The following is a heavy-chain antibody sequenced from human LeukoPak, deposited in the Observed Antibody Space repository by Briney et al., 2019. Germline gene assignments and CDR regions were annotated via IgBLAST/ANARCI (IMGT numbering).Heavy chain of an antibody. CDR1: GYTFTSYG. D-gene: IGHD2-15*01. Sequence: SVKVSCKASGYTFTSYGISWVRQAPGQGLEWMGRIVPILGIANYAQKFQGRVTITADKSTSTAYMELSSLRSEDTAVYYCARDRGGLVVAATRFDYWGQGTLVTVSS. CDR3: ARDRGGLVVAATRFDY. CDR2: IVPILGIA. J-gene: IGHJ4*02. V-gene: IGHV1-69*04.